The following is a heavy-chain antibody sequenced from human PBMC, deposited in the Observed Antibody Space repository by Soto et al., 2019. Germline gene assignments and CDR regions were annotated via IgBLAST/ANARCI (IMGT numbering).Heavy chain of an antibody. CDR1: GFTFSSYA. D-gene: IGHD2-8*01. V-gene: IGHV3-23*01. CDR2: ISGSGGST. J-gene: IGHJ6*02. CDR3: ARDARLGMVGYYYGMDV. Sequence: GGSLRLSSAASGFTFSSYAMSWVRQAPGKGLEWVSAISGSGGSTYYADSVKGRFTISRDNSKNSLYLQMNSLRAEDTAVYYCARDARLGMVGYYYGMDVWGQGTTVTVSS.